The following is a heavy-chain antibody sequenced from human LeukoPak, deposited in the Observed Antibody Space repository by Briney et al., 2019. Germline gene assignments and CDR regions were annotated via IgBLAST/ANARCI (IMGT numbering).Heavy chain of an antibody. Sequence: PSETLSLTCTVPGGSISSSSYYWGWFRQPPGKGLEWITSMSYSGSTYYNPSLKSRVTISVDTSKNQFSLKLSSVTAADTAVYYCARGTSYDYWGQGTLVTVSS. CDR1: GGSISSSSYY. CDR2: MSYSGST. J-gene: IGHJ4*02. V-gene: IGHV4-39*01. CDR3: ARGTSYDY. D-gene: IGHD3-10*01.